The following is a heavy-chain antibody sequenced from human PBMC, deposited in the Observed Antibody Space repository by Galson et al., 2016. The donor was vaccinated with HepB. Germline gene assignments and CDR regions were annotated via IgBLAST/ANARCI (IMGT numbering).Heavy chain of an antibody. J-gene: IGHJ6*04. D-gene: IGHD2-2*01. CDR1: GYSLTTYG. CDR2: ISPYNGHT. V-gene: IGHV1-18*01. CDR3: ARDLLGSCDSTKCDPPSFGYYYGLDV. Sequence: SVKVSCKASGYSLTTYGLSWVRQAPGQGLEWMGWISPYNGHTNYSQKFQGRLTMTADTATNTAYMELRSLRSDDTAVYFCARDLLGSCDSTKCDPPSFGYYYGLDVWGKGTTVTVSS.